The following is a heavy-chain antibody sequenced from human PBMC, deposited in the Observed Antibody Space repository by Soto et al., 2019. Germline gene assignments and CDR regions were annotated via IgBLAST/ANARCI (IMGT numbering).Heavy chain of an antibody. CDR2: MNPNSGNT. CDR3: ARRIAAAGTGGAFDI. V-gene: IGHV1-8*01. CDR1: GYNFTSHD. D-gene: IGHD6-13*01. Sequence: ASVKVSCKASGYNFTSHDINWVRQATGQGLEWMGWMNPNSGNTGYAQKFQGRVTMTRNTSISTAYMELSSLRSEDTAVYYCARRIAAAGTGGAFDIWGQGTMVTVSS. J-gene: IGHJ3*02.